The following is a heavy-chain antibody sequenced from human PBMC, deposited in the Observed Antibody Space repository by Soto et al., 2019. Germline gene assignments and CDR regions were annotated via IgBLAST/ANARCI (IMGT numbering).Heavy chain of an antibody. CDR1: GVSISSYY. CDR3: ARMGSGYSYNWFDP. D-gene: IGHD3-22*01. V-gene: IGHV4-59*01. J-gene: IGHJ5*02. CDR2: IYYSGST. Sequence: SETLSLTCTVSGVSISSYYWSWIRQPPGKGLEWIGYIYYSGSTNYNPSLKSRVTISVDTSKNQFSLKLSSVTAADTAVYYCARMGSGYSYNWFDPWGQGTLVTVSS.